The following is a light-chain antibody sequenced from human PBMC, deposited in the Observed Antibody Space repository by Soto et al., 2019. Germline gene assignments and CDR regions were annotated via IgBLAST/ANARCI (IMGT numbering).Light chain of an antibody. CDR2: GNI. CDR3: QSYDSTLGARYV. V-gene: IGLV1-40*01. CDR1: SSNIGAGYD. J-gene: IGLJ1*01. Sequence: QSALTQPPSVSGAPGQRVTISCTGSSSNIGAGYDVHWYQQRPGTAPKLLIFGNINRPSGVPDRFSGSKSGTSASLAITGLQVEDEGDYYCQSYDSTLGARYVFGTGTKLTVL.